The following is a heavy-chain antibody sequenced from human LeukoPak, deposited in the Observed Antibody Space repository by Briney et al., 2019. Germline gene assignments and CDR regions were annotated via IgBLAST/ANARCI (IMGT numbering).Heavy chain of an antibody. CDR2: FDPEDGET. CDR1: GYTLTELS. D-gene: IGHD2-21*01. CDR3: ATDLSFLGFPGY. V-gene: IGHV1-24*01. J-gene: IGHJ4*02. Sequence: ASVKVSCKVSGYTLTELSMHWVRQAPGKGLEWMGGFDPEDGETIYAQKFQGRVTMTEDTSTDTAYMELSSLRSEDTAVYCCATDLSFLGFPGYWGQGTLVTVSS.